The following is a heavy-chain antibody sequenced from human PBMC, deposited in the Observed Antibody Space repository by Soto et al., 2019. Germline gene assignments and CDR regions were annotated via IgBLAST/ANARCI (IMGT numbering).Heavy chain of an antibody. Sequence: RASVKVSCKAPGYTFTGHYIHWVRQAPEQGPEWMGEIGPESGATRYAQRFQGRVTMTRDMSITTVYMELNNLRPDDTAVYYCGRGRSGQIVVFHWGQGTPVTVSS. CDR2: IGPESGAT. V-gene: IGHV1-2*02. J-gene: IGHJ4*02. CDR3: GRGRSGQIVVFH. CDR1: GYTFTGHY. D-gene: IGHD5-12*01.